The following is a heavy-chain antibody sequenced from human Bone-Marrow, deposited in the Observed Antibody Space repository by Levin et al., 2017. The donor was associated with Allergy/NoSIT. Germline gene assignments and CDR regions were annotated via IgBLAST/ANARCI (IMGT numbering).Heavy chain of an antibody. CDR1: GFTFSSYW. D-gene: IGHD4-23*01. CDR2: INSDGSYT. CDR3: ARDRDYGGNRFDY. J-gene: IGHJ4*02. V-gene: IGHV3-74*01. Sequence: GESLKISCTASGFTFSSYWMHWVRQGPGKGLVWVSRINSDGSYTNYADSVKGRFTVSRDNAKNTLYLQLNSLRAEDTAVYYCARDRDYGGNRFDYWGQGTLVTVSS.